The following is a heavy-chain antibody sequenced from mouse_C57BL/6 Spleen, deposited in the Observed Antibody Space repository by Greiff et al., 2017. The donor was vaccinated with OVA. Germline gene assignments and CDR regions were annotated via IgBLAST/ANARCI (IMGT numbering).Heavy chain of an antibody. Sequence: VQLQQPGAELVKPGASVKMSCKASGYTFTSYWITWVKQRPGQGLEWIGDIYPGSGSTNYNEKFKSKATLTVDTSSSTAYMQLSSLTSEDSAVYYCAKIPYDYDGGYYAMDYWGQGTSVTVSS. D-gene: IGHD2-4*01. CDR1: GYTFTSYW. CDR2: IYPGSGST. J-gene: IGHJ4*01. CDR3: AKIPYDYDGGYYAMDY. V-gene: IGHV1-55*01.